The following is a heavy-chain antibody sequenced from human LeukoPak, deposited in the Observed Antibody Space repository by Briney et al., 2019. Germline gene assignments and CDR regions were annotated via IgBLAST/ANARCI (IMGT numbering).Heavy chain of an antibody. V-gene: IGHV4-39*01. J-gene: IGHJ4*02. Sequence: PSETLSLTCTVSGGPISSSSYYWGWIRQPPGKGLEWIGSIYYSGSTYYNPSLKSRVTISVDTSKNQFSLKLSSVTAADTAVYYCAGSNYLYYWGQGTLVTVSS. CDR3: AGSNYLYY. CDR1: GGPISSSSYY. CDR2: IYYSGST. D-gene: IGHD3-10*01.